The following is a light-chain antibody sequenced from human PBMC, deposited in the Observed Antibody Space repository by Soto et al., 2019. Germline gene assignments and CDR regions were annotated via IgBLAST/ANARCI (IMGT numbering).Light chain of an antibody. CDR3: SSYTNINTRACV. V-gene: IGLV2-14*01. Sequence: QSALTQPASVSGSPGQSITISCTGTSGDIGSYNRVSWYQQHPGKAPKLIIYEVIDRPSGVSNRFSGSKSGNTASLTISGLQAEDEAEYYCSSYTNINTRACVFGTGTKVTVL. CDR1: SGDIGSYNR. J-gene: IGLJ1*01. CDR2: EVI.